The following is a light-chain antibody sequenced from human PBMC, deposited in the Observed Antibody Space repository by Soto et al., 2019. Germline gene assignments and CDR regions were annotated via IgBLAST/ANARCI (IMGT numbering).Light chain of an antibody. CDR1: SSDVGGYNY. J-gene: IGLJ1*01. CDR2: DVS. Sequence: QSALTQPASVSGSPGQSITISCTGTSSDVGGYNYVSWYQQHPGKAPKLMIYDVSNRPSGVSNRFSGSKSGNTASLTISGLQAEDEAVYYCSSYTSNSPLHYVFGTGTKVTVL. CDR3: SSYTSNSPLHYV. V-gene: IGLV2-14*01.